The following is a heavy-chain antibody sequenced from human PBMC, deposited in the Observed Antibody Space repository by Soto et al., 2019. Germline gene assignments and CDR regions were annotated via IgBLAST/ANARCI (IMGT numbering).Heavy chain of an antibody. CDR2: IDHSGST. CDR1: GGSISSSNW. CDR3: AIVAAYGDYFDY. Sequence: QGQLQESGPGLVKPSGTLSLTCAVSGGSISSSNWWSWVRRPRGKGLEWIGEIDHSGSTNYHPSLKSRVTISVDKSKNQFSLKLSSVTAADTAVYYGAIVAAYGDYFDYWGQGTLVTVS. J-gene: IGHJ4*02. V-gene: IGHV4-4*02. D-gene: IGHD4-17*01.